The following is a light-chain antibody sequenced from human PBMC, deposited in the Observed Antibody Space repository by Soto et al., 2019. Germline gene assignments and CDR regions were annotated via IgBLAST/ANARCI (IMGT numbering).Light chain of an antibody. J-gene: IGKJ2*01. CDR1: QSVTNN. CDR2: VAS. CDR3: QQYDSWPIA. V-gene: IGKV3-15*01. Sequence: EIVMTQSPGTLSMSPGERATLSCRASQSVTNNLAWYQQKPGQAPRLLIYVASTRATGVPARFSGSGSETEFTLTISSLQSDDFGVYYCQQYDSWPIAFGQGTKLEIK.